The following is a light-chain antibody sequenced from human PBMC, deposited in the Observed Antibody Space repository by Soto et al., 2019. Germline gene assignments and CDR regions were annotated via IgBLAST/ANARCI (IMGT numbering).Light chain of an antibody. Sequence: QSVLTQPPSESGAPGQRVTISCTGSSSNIGSGYDVHWYQQLPGTAPKLLIYGNTNRPSGVPDRFSGSKSGTSASLAITGLQAEDEADYYCQSYDSSLSDWVFGGGTKVTVL. CDR2: GNT. J-gene: IGLJ3*02. CDR1: SSNIGSGYD. CDR3: QSYDSSLSDWV. V-gene: IGLV1-40*01.